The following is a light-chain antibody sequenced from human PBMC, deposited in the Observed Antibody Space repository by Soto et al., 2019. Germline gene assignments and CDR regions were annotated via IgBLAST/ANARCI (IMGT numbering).Light chain of an antibody. J-gene: IGKJ4*01. CDR1: RSVTTF. CDR2: DSS. Sequence: EIVLTQSPATLSLSPGERATLSCRASRSVTTFLAWYQQKPGQAPRLLIYDSSNRATGVPTRFSGSGSGTDFTLTISSLEPEDFAVYHCQQRTNWPLTFGGGTKVERK. V-gene: IGKV3-11*01. CDR3: QQRTNWPLT.